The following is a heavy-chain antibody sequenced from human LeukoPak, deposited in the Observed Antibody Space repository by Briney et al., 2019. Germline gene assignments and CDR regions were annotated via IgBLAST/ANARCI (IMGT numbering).Heavy chain of an antibody. D-gene: IGHD3-22*01. J-gene: IGHJ3*02. CDR2: IYTSGST. CDR1: GGSISSYY. V-gene: IGHV4-4*07. CDR3: ASTSDYYDSSGYGDDDAFDI. Sequence: SETLSLTCTVSGGSISSYYWSWIRQPAGKGLEWIGRIYTSGSTNYNPSLKSRVTMSVDTSKNQFSLKLSSVTAADTAVYYCASTSDYYDSSGYGDDDAFDIWGQGTMVTVSS.